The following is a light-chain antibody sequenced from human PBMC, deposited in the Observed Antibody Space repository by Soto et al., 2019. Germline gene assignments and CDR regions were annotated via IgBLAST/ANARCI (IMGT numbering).Light chain of an antibody. V-gene: IGLV2-14*02. CDR3: CSYTSPPTRV. J-gene: IGLJ1*01. Sequence: QSVLTQPASVSGSPGQSITISCTGTSSDVGSYNLVSWYQQHPGKAPKLMIYEGSKRPSGVSNRFSGSKSGNTASLTISGLQAEDEADYYCCSYTSPPTRVFGSGTKLTVL. CDR1: SSDVGSYNL. CDR2: EGS.